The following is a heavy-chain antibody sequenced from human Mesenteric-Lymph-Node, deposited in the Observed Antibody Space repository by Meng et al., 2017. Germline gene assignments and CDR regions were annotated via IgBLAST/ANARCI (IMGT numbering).Heavy chain of an antibody. J-gene: IGHJ4*02. CDR3: ARYPSGFRIYYKFDY. Sequence: GESLKISCAASGFTFSSYEMNWVRQAPGKVLEWVSYISSSGSTIYYADSVKGRFTISRDNAKNSLYLQMNSLRAEDTAVYYCARYPSGFRIYYKFDYWGQGTLVTVSS. D-gene: IGHD3-10*01. V-gene: IGHV3-48*03. CDR2: ISSSGSTI. CDR1: GFTFSSYE.